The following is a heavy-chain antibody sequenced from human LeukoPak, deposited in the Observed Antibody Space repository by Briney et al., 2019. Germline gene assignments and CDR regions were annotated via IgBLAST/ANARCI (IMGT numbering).Heavy chain of an antibody. V-gene: IGHV3-66*01. CDR3: ARARGVAAAVVDY. CDR2: IYSGGTT. D-gene: IGHD6-13*01. J-gene: IGHJ4*02. CDR1: GFTVSNNY. Sequence: GGSLRLSCAASGFTVSNNYMSWVRQAPGKGLEWVSLIYSGGTTYYADSVEGRFTISRDSSKNTLYLQMNSLRDEDTAVYYCARARGVAAAVVDYWGQGTLVTVSS.